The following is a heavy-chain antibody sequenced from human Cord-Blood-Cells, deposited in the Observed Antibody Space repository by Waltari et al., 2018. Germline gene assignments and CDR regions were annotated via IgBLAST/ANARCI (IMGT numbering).Heavy chain of an antibody. CDR1: GYTFTSYG. Sequence: QVQLVQSGAEVKKPGASVKVSCKASGYTFTSYGISWVRQAPGQGLEWMGWISAYNGNTNYAQTLQRTVTMTTDTSTSTAYMELRSLRSDDTAVYYCARDRVARLEWLLYDYWGQGTLVTVSS. CDR2: ISAYNGNT. CDR3: ARDRVARLEWLLYDY. D-gene: IGHD3-3*01. V-gene: IGHV1-18*04. J-gene: IGHJ4*02.